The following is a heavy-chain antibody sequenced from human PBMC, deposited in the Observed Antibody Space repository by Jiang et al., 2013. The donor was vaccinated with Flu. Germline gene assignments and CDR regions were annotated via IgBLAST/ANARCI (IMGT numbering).Heavy chain of an antibody. V-gene: IGHV4-39*01. J-gene: IGHJ4*02. CDR2: IYYSGNT. CDR3: ARQVAAAGDFDY. D-gene: IGHD6-13*01. Sequence: GSGLVKPSETLSLTCTVSGGSISSSTYFWGWIRQPPGKGLEWIGSIYYSGNTYYNPSLKSRVTISVDTSKHQFSLKLSSVTAADTAVYYCARQVAAAGDFDYWGQGTPGHRLL. CDR1: GGSISSSTYF.